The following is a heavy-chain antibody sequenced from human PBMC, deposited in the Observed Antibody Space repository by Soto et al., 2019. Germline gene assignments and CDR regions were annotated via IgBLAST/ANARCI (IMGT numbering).Heavy chain of an antibody. J-gene: IGHJ6*02. D-gene: IGHD6-13*01. V-gene: IGHV1-69*01. CDR2: IILIFGTA. Sequence: QVQLVQSGAEVKKPGSSVKVSCKASGGTFSSYAISWVRQAPGQGLEWMGGIILIFGTANYAQNFQGRVTITADESTSTAYMELSSLRSEDTAVYYCARDLRAAGRPGMDVWGQGTTVTVSS. CDR3: ARDLRAAGRPGMDV. CDR1: GGTFSSYA.